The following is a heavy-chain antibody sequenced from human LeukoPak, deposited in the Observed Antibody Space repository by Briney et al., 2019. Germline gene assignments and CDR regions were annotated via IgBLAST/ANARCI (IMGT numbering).Heavy chain of an antibody. D-gene: IGHD3-10*01. CDR2: IYHSGST. CDR3: AKNPITMVRGADYWYFDL. CDR1: GGSISSYY. J-gene: IGHJ2*01. Sequence: SETLSLTCTVSGGSISSYYWSWIRQPPGKGLEWIGEIYHSGSTNYNPSLKSRVTISVDRSKNQFSLKLSSVTAADTAVYYCAKNPITMVRGADYWYFDLWGRGTLVTVSS. V-gene: IGHV4-59*12.